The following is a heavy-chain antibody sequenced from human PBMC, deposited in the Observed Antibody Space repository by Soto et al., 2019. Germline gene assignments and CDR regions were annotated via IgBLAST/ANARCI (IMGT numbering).Heavy chain of an antibody. J-gene: IGHJ6*02. CDR1: GLTFSRNT. V-gene: IGHV3-21*01. CDR3: VKDEGIEAMDV. Sequence: PGGSLRLSCGSSGLTFSRNTIHWVRQAPGKGLEWVASITSSGSYVYYADSVKGRFSASRDNAKNSLSLQMDSLRPDDTAIYFCVKDEGIEAMDVWGQGTTVTVSS. CDR2: ITSSGSYV. D-gene: IGHD3-3*02.